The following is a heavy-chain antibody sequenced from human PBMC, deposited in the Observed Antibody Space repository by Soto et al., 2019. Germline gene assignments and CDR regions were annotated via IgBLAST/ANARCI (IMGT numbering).Heavy chain of an antibody. CDR1: GGTFSSYT. CDR2: IIPILGIA. CDR3: AREILPRGVSPPPYGFDY. J-gene: IGHJ4*02. D-gene: IGHD6-6*01. Sequence: QVQLVQSGAEVKKPGSSVKVSCKASGGTFSSYTISWVRQAPGQGLEWMGRIIPILGIANYAQKFQGRVTITADKSTSTAYMELSSLRSEDTAVYYCAREILPRGVSPPPYGFDYWGQGTLVTVSS. V-gene: IGHV1-69*08.